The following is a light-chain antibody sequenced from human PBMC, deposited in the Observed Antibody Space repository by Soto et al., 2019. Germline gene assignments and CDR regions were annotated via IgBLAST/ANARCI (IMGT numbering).Light chain of an antibody. Sequence: AIQMTQSPSSLSASVGDRVIITCRASQAIRTELGWYQQRLGKAPKLLIYGTSNFQSGVPSRFSGSGSGTDFTLTISGLQPEDFATYYCLQDYSYPRTFGQGTKVDVK. CDR3: LQDYSYPRT. V-gene: IGKV1-6*01. CDR2: GTS. CDR1: QAIRTE. J-gene: IGKJ1*01.